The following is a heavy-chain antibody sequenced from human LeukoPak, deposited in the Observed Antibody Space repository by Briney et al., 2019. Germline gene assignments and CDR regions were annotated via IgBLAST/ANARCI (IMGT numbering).Heavy chain of an antibody. CDR3: ARGFHPTSSGYFHFDY. Sequence: GGSLRLSCAASRFTFSSYSMNWVRQAPGKGLEWISYISSSSSTIYYADSVKGRFTISRDNAKNSLYLQMNSLRAEDTAVYYCARGFHPTSSGYFHFDYWGQGTLVTVSS. CDR1: RFTFSSYS. V-gene: IGHV3-48*04. J-gene: IGHJ4*02. CDR2: ISSSSSTI. D-gene: IGHD6-19*01.